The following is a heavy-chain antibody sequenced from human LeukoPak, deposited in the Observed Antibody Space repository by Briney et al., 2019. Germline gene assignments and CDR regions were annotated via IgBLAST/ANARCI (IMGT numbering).Heavy chain of an antibody. D-gene: IGHD3-10*01. J-gene: IGHJ4*02. Sequence: PSETLSLTCAVYGGSFSGCYWSWIRQPPGKGLEWIGEINHSGSTNYNPSLKSRVTISVDTSKNQFSLKLSSVTAADTAVYYCARANPYYYGSGSYYVAESFDYWGQGTLVTVSS. CDR3: ARANPYYYGSGSYYVAESFDY. CDR2: INHSGST. CDR1: GGSFSGCY. V-gene: IGHV4-34*01.